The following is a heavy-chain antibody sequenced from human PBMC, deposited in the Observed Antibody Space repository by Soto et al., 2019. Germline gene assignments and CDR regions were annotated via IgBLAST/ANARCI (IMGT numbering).Heavy chain of an antibody. J-gene: IGHJ6*03. Sequence: SETLSLTCTVSGGSISSYYWSWIRQPPGKGLEWIGYIYYSGSTNYNPSLKSRVTISVDTSKNQFSLKLSSVTAADTAVYYCAREPLEWLLPGPMDVWGKGTTVTVSS. CDR1: GGSISSYY. CDR3: AREPLEWLLPGPMDV. CDR2: IYYSGST. V-gene: IGHV4-59*01. D-gene: IGHD3-3*01.